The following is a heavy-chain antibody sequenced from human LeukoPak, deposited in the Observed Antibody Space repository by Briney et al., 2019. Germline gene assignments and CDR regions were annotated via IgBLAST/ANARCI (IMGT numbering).Heavy chain of an antibody. V-gene: IGHV4-39*01. D-gene: IGHD3-3*01. J-gene: IGHJ4*02. CDR1: GGSISSSSYY. CDR3: ARHPNYDFWSGYLSLPYFDY. Sequence: ASETLSLTCTVSGGSISSSSYYRGWIRQPPGKGLEWIGSIYYSGSTYYNPSLKSRVTISVDTSKNQFSLKLSSVTAADTAVYYCARHPNYDFWSGYLSLPYFDYWGQGTLVTVSS. CDR2: IYYSGST.